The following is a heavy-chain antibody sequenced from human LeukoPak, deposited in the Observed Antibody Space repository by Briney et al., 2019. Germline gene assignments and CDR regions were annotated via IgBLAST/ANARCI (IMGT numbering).Heavy chain of an antibody. CDR2: IYYSGST. CDR3: ARDTGYSSSEFDY. J-gene: IGHJ4*02. V-gene: IGHV4-39*07. D-gene: IGHD6-13*01. Sequence: SETLSLTCTVSGGSISSNSYYWGWIRRPPGKGLEWIGSIYYSGSTHYNPSLKSRVTISVDTSKNQFSLKLSSVTAADTAVYYCARDTGYSSSEFDYWGQGTLVTVSS. CDR1: GGSISSNSYY.